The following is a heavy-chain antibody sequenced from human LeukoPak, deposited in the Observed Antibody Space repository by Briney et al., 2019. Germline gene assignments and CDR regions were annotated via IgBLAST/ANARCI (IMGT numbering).Heavy chain of an antibody. V-gene: IGHV1-46*01. CDR3: ARAIVGPRGNWFDP. D-gene: IGHD3-22*01. CDR1: GYTFTSYA. CDR2: INPSGGST. J-gene: IGHJ5*02. Sequence: ASVKVSCKASGYTFTSYAISWVRQAPGQGLEWMGIINPSGGSTSYAQKFQGRVTMTRVMSTSTVYMELSSLRSEDTAVYYCARAIVGPRGNWFDPWGQGTLVTVSS.